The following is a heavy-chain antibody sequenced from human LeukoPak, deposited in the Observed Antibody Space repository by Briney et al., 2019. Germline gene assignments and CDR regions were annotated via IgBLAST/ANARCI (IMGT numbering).Heavy chain of an antibody. Sequence: ASVKVSCKASGYTFTSYGISWVRQAPGQGLEWMGWISAYNGNTNYARKVQGRVTMTTDTSTNTAYMELRSLRFDDTAVYYCARDPRISRWDPARSLDIWGQGTMVTVSS. CDR2: ISAYNGNT. J-gene: IGHJ3*02. V-gene: IGHV1-18*01. CDR1: GYTFTSYG. CDR3: ARDPRISRWDPARSLDI. D-gene: IGHD6-6*01.